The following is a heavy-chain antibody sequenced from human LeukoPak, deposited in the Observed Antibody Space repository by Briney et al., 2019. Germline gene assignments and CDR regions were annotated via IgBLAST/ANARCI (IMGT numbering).Heavy chain of an antibody. J-gene: IGHJ6*02. CDR2: IIPIFGIV. D-gene: IGHD3-10*01. CDR1: GGTFSSYA. Sequence: SVKVSCKASGGTFSSYAIGWVRQAPGQGLEWMGRIIPIFGIVNYAQKFQGRVTITADKSTSTAYMELSSLRPEDTAVYYCARAQGTDNYYYYGMDVWGQGATVTVSS. V-gene: IGHV1-69*04. CDR3: ARAQGTDNYYYYGMDV.